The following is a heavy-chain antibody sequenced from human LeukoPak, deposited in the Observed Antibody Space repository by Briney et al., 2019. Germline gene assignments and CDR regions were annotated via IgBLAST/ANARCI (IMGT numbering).Heavy chain of an antibody. V-gene: IGHV1-2*06. D-gene: IGHD3-3*01. J-gene: IGHJ4*02. Sequence: ASVKVSCKASGYTFTGYYMHWVRHAPGQGLEWMGRINPNSGGTNYAQKFQGRVTMTRDTSISTAYMELSRLRSDDTAVYYCARERTIFGVVHFDYWGQGTLVTVSS. CDR2: INPNSGGT. CDR1: GYTFTGYY. CDR3: ARERTIFGVVHFDY.